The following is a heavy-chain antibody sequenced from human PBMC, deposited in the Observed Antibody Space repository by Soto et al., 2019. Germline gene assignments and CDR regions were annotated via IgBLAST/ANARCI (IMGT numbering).Heavy chain of an antibody. CDR1: GYTFTSYG. J-gene: IGHJ4*02. Sequence: QVQLVQPGAEVKKPGASVKVSSEASGYTFTSYGITWVRQAPGQGLEWMGWISAYNGNTKYAQKLKGRVTMTTATSTSTEYMELRSLRSDDPAVYYCAREPNYFDYWGQGTLVTVSS. V-gene: IGHV1-18*01. CDR2: ISAYNGNT. CDR3: AREPNYFDY.